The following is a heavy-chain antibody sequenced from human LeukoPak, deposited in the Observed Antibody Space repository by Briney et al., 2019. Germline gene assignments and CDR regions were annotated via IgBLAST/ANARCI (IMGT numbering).Heavy chain of an antibody. CDR2: INHSGST. V-gene: IGHV4-34*01. Sequence: SETLPLTCAVYGGSFSDFYWSWIRQPPGKGLEWIGEINHSGSTNYNPSLKSRVTISVDTSKNQFSLKLSSVTAADTAVYYCARSRGITRMVWFDPWGQGTLVTVSS. CDR3: ARSRGITRMVWFDP. D-gene: IGHD2-2*01. J-gene: IGHJ5*02. CDR1: GGSFSDFY.